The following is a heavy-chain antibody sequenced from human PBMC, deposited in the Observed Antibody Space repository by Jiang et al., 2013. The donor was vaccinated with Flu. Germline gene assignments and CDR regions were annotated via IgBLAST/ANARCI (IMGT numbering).Heavy chain of an antibody. CDR3: ARDGYTDGSNDGFDI. J-gene: IGHJ3*02. CDR1: GDSVSSNSAA. Sequence: QTLSLTCAISGDSVSSNSAAWNWIRQSPSRGLEWLGKTFYRSRWYNDYAASVKSRITISPDTSKNQFSLQLNSVTPEDTAVYYCARDGYTDGSNDGFDIWGQGTMVTVSS. D-gene: IGHD5-18*01. V-gene: IGHV6-1*01. CDR2: TFYRSRWYN.